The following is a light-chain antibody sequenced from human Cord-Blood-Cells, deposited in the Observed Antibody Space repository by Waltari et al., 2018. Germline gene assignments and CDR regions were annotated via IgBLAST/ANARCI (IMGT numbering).Light chain of an antibody. V-gene: IGLV2-23*02. J-gene: IGLJ1*01. CDR2: EVS. Sequence: QSALTQPASVSGSPGQSITIPCTGTSSDVGSSNLVSWYQQHPGKAPKLMIYEVSKRPSGVSNRFSGSKSGNTASLTISGLQAEDEADYYCCSYAGSSTFEVFGTGTKVTVL. CDR1: SSDVGSSNL. CDR3: CSYAGSSTFEV.